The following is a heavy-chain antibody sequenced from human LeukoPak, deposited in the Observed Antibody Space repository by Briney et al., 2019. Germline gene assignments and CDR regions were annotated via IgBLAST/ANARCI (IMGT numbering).Heavy chain of an antibody. CDR2: ARIKIFSYST. V-gene: IGHV3-72*01. CDR1: GFNFSTYA. J-gene: IGHJ4*02. D-gene: IGHD3-16*01. CDR3: TRAAGNYANDY. Sequence: GGSLRLSCAASGFNFSTYAMAWVRQAPGKGLEWVGRARIKIFSYSTEYAASVKGRFTLSRDDSKNSLYLQMSSLKSEDTAVYYCTRAAGNYANDYWGQGTLVTVST.